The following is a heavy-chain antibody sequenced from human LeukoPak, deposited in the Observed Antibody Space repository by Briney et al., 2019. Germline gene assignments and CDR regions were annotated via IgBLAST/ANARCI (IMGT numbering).Heavy chain of an antibody. V-gene: IGHV1-18*04. Sequence: ASVKVSCKASGYTFTSYGISWVRQAPGQGLEWMGWISAYNGNTNYAQKLQGRVTMTTDTSTSTACMELRSLRSDDTAVYYCARDRYYYGSGSSDLYYYGMDVWGKGTTVTVSS. CDR3: ARDRYYYGSGSSDLYYYGMDV. D-gene: IGHD3-10*01. J-gene: IGHJ6*04. CDR2: ISAYNGNT. CDR1: GYTFTSYG.